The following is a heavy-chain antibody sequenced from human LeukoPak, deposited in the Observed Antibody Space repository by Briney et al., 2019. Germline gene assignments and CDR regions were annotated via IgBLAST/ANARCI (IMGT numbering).Heavy chain of an antibody. D-gene: IGHD3-16*01. J-gene: IGHJ4*02. CDR2: ISTTGTTI. CDR3: ARSNNGGWGYCDY. CDR1: GFIFSSYE. Sequence: GGSLRLSCEASGFIFSSYEMNWVRQAPGKGLEWVSYISTTGTTIYYSDSVRGRFTISRDNARNSLFLQMSSLRAEDTAVYYCARSNNGGWGYCDYWGQGSLVTVSS. V-gene: IGHV3-48*03.